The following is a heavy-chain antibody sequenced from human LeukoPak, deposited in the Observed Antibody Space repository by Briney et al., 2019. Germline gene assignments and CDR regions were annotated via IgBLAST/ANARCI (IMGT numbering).Heavy chain of an antibody. V-gene: IGHV1-8*01. CDR2: MNPNSGNT. Sequence: GASVKVSCKASGYTFTSYDINWVRQATGQGLEWMGWMNPNSGNTGYAQKFQGRVTMTRNTSISTAYMELSSLRSEDTAVYYCARGAVVITTGPLGYWGQGTLVTVSS. CDR1: GYTFTSYD. CDR3: ARGAVVITTGPLGY. D-gene: IGHD3-22*01. J-gene: IGHJ4*02.